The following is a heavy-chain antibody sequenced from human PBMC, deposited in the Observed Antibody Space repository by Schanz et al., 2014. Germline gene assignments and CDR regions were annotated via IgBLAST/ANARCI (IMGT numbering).Heavy chain of an antibody. CDR3: TKAVRPEPESIFFQH. J-gene: IGHJ1*01. CDR1: GFIFSDYA. V-gene: IGHV3-23*04. Sequence: EVQLVESGGDVVQPGGSLRLSCAATGFIFSDYAMSWVRHAPGKGLEWVSAIAGSGAGAVYADSVQGRFAIFRDRTTLYLQMSRLRLDDTAVYYCTKAVRPEPESIFFQHWGQGTLVTVSA. CDR2: IAGSGAGA. D-gene: IGHD3-9*01.